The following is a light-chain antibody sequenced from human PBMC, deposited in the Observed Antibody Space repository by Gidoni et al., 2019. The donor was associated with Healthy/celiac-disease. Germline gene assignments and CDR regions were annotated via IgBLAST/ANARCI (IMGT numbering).Light chain of an antibody. CDR1: QSVSSSY. Sequence: EIVLTQSPDTLSLSPGERATLSCRASQSVSSSYLAGYQQKLGQAPRLLIYGASSRATGIPDRFSGSGSGTDFTLTISRLEPEDFAVYYCQQYGSSPTFGPGTKVDIK. J-gene: IGKJ3*01. CDR2: GAS. CDR3: QQYGSSPT. V-gene: IGKV3-20*01.